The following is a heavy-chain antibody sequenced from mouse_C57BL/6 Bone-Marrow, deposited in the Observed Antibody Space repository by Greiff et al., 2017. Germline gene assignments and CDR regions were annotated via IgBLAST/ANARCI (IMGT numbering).Heavy chain of an antibody. CDR1: GFTFSSYG. J-gene: IGHJ3*01. CDR2: ISSGGSYT. Sequence: EVQRVESGGDLVKPGGSLKLSCAASGFTFSSYGMSWVRQTPDTRLEWVATISSGGSYTYYPDSVKGRFTISRDNAKNTLYLQMSSLKSEDTAMYYCARRPPFAYWGQGTLVTVSA. CDR3: ARRPPFAY. V-gene: IGHV5-6*01.